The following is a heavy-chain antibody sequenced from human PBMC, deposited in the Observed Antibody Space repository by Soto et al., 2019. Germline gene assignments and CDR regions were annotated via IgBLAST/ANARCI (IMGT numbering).Heavy chain of an antibody. V-gene: IGHV1-69*13. D-gene: IGHD3-3*01. J-gene: IGHJ4*02. Sequence: SVKVSCKAAGGSFGNSAINWVRQTPGQGLEWLGGFIPVYRTLNYAQKFQGRVTITADESTGTAYMTLSSLASDDTAVYYCATGVIWIGYFTVDSWGQGTRVTVSS. CDR1: GGSFGNSA. CDR3: ATGVIWIGYFTVDS. CDR2: FIPVYRTL.